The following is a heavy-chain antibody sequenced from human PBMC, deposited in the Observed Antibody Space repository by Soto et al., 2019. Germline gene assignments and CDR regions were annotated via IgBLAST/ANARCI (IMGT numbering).Heavy chain of an antibody. D-gene: IGHD4-17*01. CDR2: ISYDGSDK. V-gene: IGHV3-30-3*01. CDR1: GFTFSSYA. Sequence: PWGSLRLSCAASGFTFSSYAMHWVRQAPGKGLEWVAIISYDGSDKYYVDSVKGRFTISRDNSKNTLYLQMNSLRAEDTAVYYCARDNTVTTCFDPWGQGTLVTVSS. CDR3: ARDNTVTTCFDP. J-gene: IGHJ5*02.